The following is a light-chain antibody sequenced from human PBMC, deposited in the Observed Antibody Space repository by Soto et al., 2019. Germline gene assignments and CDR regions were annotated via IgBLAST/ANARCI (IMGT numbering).Light chain of an antibody. CDR1: SSNIGAGSD. J-gene: IGLJ3*02. Sequence: QSVLTQPPSVSGAPGQRVTISCTGSSSNIGAGSDVHWYQQLPGTARKLLIYSNTNRPSGVPDRFSGSKSGTSASLAITGLQAGDEADYYCQSYDSILTGSVFGGGTKLTVL. CDR2: SNT. V-gene: IGLV1-40*01. CDR3: QSYDSILTGSV.